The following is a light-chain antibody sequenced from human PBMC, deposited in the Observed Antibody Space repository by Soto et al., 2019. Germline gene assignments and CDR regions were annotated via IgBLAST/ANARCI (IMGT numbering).Light chain of an antibody. Sequence: EIVMTQSPVTLSASPGESATLSCRASQSVDNNVAWYQQKPGQAPRLLIVGASTRATGVPDRFSGTGSGTEFTLTISSLKSEDYAVYYCQQYKSWPPITFGQGTRLEIK. V-gene: IGKV3-15*01. CDR3: QQYKSWPPIT. CDR1: QSVDNN. CDR2: GAS. J-gene: IGKJ5*01.